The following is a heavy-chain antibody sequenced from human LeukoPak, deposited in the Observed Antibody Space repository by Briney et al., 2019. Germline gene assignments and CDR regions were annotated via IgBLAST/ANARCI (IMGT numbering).Heavy chain of an antibody. Sequence: GGSLRLSCAASGFTFSNYWMSWVRQAPGKGLEWVANIKEDGSEKYYADSVKGRFTISRDNAKNSLYLQMNSLRAEDTAVYYCATGLYYYDSSSYPGAFDIWGQGTMVTVSS. CDR2: IKEDGSEK. V-gene: IGHV3-7*01. D-gene: IGHD3-22*01. CDR1: GFTFSNYW. J-gene: IGHJ3*02. CDR3: ATGLYYYDSSSYPGAFDI.